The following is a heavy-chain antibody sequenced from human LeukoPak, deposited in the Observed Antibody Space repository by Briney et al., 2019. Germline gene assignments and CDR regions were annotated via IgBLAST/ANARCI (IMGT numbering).Heavy chain of an antibody. J-gene: IGHJ4*02. D-gene: IGHD3-16*01. V-gene: IGHV4-38-2*02. CDR1: GYSISGGYY. Sequence: KPSETLSLTCTVSGYSISGGYYWGWIRQPPGKGLEWIGSIYHTGRAYYNPSLKSRVTISVDTSKNQFSLKLSSVTAADTAVYYCARESPSDLGGSNDFDSWGQGTLVTVSS. CDR3: ARESPSDLGGSNDFDS. CDR2: IYHTGRA.